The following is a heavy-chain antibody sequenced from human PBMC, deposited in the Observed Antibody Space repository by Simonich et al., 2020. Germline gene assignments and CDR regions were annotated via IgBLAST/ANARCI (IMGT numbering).Heavy chain of an antibody. V-gene: IGHV1-18*01. CDR2: IRAYHGNT. D-gene: IGHD1-1*01. J-gene: IGHJ3*02. Sequence: QVQLVQSGAEVKKPGASVKVSCKASGYTFTSYGISWVRQAPGQGLEWMGWIRAYHGNTNYAQKLQGKGTMTTDTATSTAYMELRSLRSDDTAVYYCARSTTGTTAFDIWGQGTMVTVSS. CDR1: GYTFTSYG. CDR3: ARSTTGTTAFDI.